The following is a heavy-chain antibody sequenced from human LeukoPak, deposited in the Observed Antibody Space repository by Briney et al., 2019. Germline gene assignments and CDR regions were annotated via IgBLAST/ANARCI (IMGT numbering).Heavy chain of an antibody. J-gene: IGHJ5*02. V-gene: IGHV1-69*06. Sequence: SVKVSCKASGGTFSSYAISWVRQAPGQGLEWMGGIIPIFGTTNYAQMFQGRITITADKSTSTVYMQLTTLRSDDTAMYYCARDQGEESTRWGSWFDPWGQGTLVIVSS. CDR2: IIPIFGTT. D-gene: IGHD2-2*01. CDR3: ARDQGEESTRWGSWFDP. CDR1: GGTFSSYA.